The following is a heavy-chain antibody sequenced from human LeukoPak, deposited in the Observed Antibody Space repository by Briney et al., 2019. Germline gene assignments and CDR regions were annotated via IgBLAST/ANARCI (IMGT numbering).Heavy chain of an antibody. CDR1: GGSISSGSYY. CDR2: IYTSGST. J-gene: IGHJ4*02. CDR3: ASSPAYSSSWYGGY. D-gene: IGHD6-13*01. Sequence: SETLSLTCTVSGGSISSGSYYWSWIRQPAGKGLEWIGRIYTSGSTNYNPSLKSRVTIPVDTSKNQFSLKLSSVTAADTAVYYCASSPAYSSSWYGGYWGQGTLVTVSS. V-gene: IGHV4-61*02.